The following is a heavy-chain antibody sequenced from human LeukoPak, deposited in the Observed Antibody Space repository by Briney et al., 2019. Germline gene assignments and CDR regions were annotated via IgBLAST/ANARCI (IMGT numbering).Heavy chain of an antibody. CDR2: IIPIFGTA. CDR3: ARELVGATGYFDY. D-gene: IGHD1-26*01. J-gene: IGHJ4*02. V-gene: IGHV1-69*06. Sequence: SVKVSCKASGGTFSSYAISWVRQAPGQGLEWMGGIIPIFGTANYAQKFQGRVTITADKSTSTAYMELSSLRSDDTAVYYCARELVGATGYFDYWGQGTLVTVSS. CDR1: GGTFSSYA.